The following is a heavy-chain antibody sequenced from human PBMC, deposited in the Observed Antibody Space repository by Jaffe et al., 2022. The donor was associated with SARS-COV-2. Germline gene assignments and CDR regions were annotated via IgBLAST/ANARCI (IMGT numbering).Heavy chain of an antibody. CDR2: IYSGGST. J-gene: IGHJ4*02. V-gene: IGHV3-53*01. CDR1: GFTVSSNY. CDR3: ARGSEEYCSSTSCYGYYFDY. Sequence: EVQLVESGGGLIQPGGSLRLSCAASGFTVSSNYMSWVRQAPGKGLEWVSVIYSGGSTYYADSVKGRFTISRDNSKNTLYLQMNSLRAEDTAVYYCARGSEEYCSSTSCYGYYFDYWGQGTLVTVSS. D-gene: IGHD2-2*01.